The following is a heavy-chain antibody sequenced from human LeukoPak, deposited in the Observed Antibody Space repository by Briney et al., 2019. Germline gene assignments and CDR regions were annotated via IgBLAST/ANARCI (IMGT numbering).Heavy chain of an antibody. V-gene: IGHV3-74*01. CDR3: ASCSSSGYYYGCYFDY. CDR1: GFTFSSYW. J-gene: IGHJ4*02. CDR2: INSDGSSR. Sequence: GGSLRLSCAASGFTFSSYWMHWVRQAPGKGLVWVSRINSDGSSRSYADSVKGRFTISRDNAKNTLYLQMNSLRAEDTAVYYCASCSSSGYYYGCYFDYWGQGTLVTVSS. D-gene: IGHD3-22*01.